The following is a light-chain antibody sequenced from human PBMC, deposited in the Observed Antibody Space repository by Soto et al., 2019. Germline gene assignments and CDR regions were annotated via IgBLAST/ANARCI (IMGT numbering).Light chain of an antibody. CDR2: GAS. V-gene: IGKV3-20*01. J-gene: IGKJ1*01. Sequence: EIVLTQSPGTLSLSPGERATLSCRASQSVSSRYLAWYQQKPGQAPRLLIYGASSRATGIPDRFSGSGSGTDFTLTISSLEPEDFAVYYCQQYCSSLTWTFGQGTKVEIK. CDR1: QSVSSRY. CDR3: QQYCSSLTWT.